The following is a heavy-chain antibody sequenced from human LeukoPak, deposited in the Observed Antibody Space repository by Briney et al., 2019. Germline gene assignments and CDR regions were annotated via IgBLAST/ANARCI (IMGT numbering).Heavy chain of an antibody. CDR3: ARDPGAEYYDSSGYYWFDP. J-gene: IGHJ5*02. Sequence: SVKVSCKASGGTFSSYAISWVRQAPGQGLEWMGGIIPIFGTANYTQKFQGRVTITADESTSTAYMELSSLRSEDTAVYYCARDPGAEYYDSSGYYWFDPWGQGTLVTVSS. CDR1: GGTFSSYA. CDR2: IIPIFGTA. D-gene: IGHD3-22*01. V-gene: IGHV1-69*13.